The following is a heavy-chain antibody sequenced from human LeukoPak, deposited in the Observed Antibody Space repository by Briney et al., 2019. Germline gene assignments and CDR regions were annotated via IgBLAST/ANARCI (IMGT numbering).Heavy chain of an antibody. CDR2: ISSSGSTI. J-gene: IGHJ6*03. D-gene: IGHD6-13*01. CDR1: GFTFSDYY. Sequence: GGSLRLSCAASGFTFSDYYMSWIRQAPGKGLEWVSYISSSGSTIYYADSVKGRFTISRDNAKNSLYLQMNSLRAEDTAVYYCARAGIAEYYYYYYMDVWGKGTTVTVSS. V-gene: IGHV3-11*04. CDR3: ARAGIAEYYYYYYMDV.